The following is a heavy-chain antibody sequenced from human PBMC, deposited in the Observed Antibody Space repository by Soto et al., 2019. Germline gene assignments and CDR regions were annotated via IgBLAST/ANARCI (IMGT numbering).Heavy chain of an antibody. CDR2: IYYTGST. V-gene: IGHV4-59*11. CDR1: GGSINNHY. Sequence: QVQLQESGPGLVQPSETLSLTCTVSGGSINNHYWSWIRQPPGKGLECIGYIYYTGSTNYNPLLKGPVTMSVDTSTSQLSLNLTSLTTEDSAMYYCTRANWDSEYWGQGTLVTVSS. CDR3: TRANWDSEY. D-gene: IGHD2-8*01. J-gene: IGHJ4*02.